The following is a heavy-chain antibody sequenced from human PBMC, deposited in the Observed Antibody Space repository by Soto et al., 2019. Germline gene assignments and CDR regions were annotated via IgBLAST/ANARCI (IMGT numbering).Heavy chain of an antibody. Sequence: PGGSLRLSCAASGFTFSTYGMSWVRQAPGKGLEWVSGISGDDGRIYYADSVKGRFTISRDKSENTVFLQMSSLRAEGTAVYYCARDSGWVSTNWGQGTLVTVSS. V-gene: IGHV3-23*01. D-gene: IGHD2-8*01. CDR1: GFTFSTYG. J-gene: IGHJ4*02. CDR2: ISGDDGRI. CDR3: ARDSGWVSTN.